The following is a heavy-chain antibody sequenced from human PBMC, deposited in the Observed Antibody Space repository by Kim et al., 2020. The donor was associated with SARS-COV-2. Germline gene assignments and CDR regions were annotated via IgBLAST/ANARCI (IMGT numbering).Heavy chain of an antibody. D-gene: IGHD6-19*01. Sequence: ASAKVSCKASGYTFTSYGFSWVRQAPGQGLEWVGWISAYNGNTNYAQKLQGRVIMTTDTSTSTAYMELRSLRSDDTAVYYCARTEKTPYSSGWYGVDYWGQGTLVTVSS. V-gene: IGHV1-18*01. CDR3: ARTEKTPYSSGWYGVDY. CDR2: ISAYNGNT. J-gene: IGHJ4*02. CDR1: GYTFTSYG.